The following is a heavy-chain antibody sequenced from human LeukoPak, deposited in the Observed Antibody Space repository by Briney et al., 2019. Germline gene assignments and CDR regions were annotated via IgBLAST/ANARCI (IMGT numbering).Heavy chain of an antibody. V-gene: IGHV4-30-4*01. CDR3: ASARGGYYYDSSGYIDAFDI. CDR2: IYYSGST. CDR1: GGSISSGDYY. D-gene: IGHD3-22*01. Sequence: SQTLSLTCTVSGGSISSGDYYWSWIRQPPGKGLEWIGYIYYSGSTYYNPSLKSRVTISVDTSKNQFSLKLSSVTAADTAVYYCASARGGYYYDSSGYIDAFDIWGQGTMVTVSS. J-gene: IGHJ3*02.